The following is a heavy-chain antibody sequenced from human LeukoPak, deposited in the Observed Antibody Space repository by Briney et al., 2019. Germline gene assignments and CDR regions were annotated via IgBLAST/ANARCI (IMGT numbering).Heavy chain of an antibody. CDR3: AKVNSSLPSF. V-gene: IGHV3-23*01. J-gene: IGHJ4*01. D-gene: IGHD2-21*01. CDR1: VFTFSADS. Sequence: GGSLRLSCAASVFTFSADSMGCGRQTPQGGLEWVPIIDVTPGASYYAESVKGQFTTSRENFQTTLFLQLNSLTVDDTAVYYCAKVNSSLPSFCGQATLVTVPS. CDR2: IDVTPGAS.